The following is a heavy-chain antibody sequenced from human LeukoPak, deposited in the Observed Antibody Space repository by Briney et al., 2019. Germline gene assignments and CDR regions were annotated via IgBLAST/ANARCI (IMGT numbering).Heavy chain of an antibody. CDR3: ARATTVNPHWYFDL. V-gene: IGHV4-30-2*01. CDR2: IYHSGST. CDR1: GGSINSVGYS. Sequence: PSQTLSLTCAVSGGSINSVGYSWSWIRQPPGRGLEWIGYIYHSGSTFYNPSLKSRVTISVDRSKNQFSLNLSSVTAADTAVYYCARATTVNPHWYFDLWGRGTLVTVSS. D-gene: IGHD4-17*01. J-gene: IGHJ2*01.